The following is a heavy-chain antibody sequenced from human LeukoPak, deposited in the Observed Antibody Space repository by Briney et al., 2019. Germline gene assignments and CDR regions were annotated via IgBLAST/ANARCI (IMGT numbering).Heavy chain of an antibody. Sequence: GGSLRLSCAASGFTLSSYSMNWVRQAPGKGLGWVSSISSISSDIYYADSVKGRFTISRDNAKNSLYLQMNSLRAEDTAVYYCARMNYVSSGWGAHFDDRGPRTPVTVSS. J-gene: IGHJ4*02. CDR3: ARMNYVSSGWGAHFDD. CDR1: GFTLSSYS. D-gene: IGHD1-7*01. V-gene: IGHV3-21*01. CDR2: ISSISSDI.